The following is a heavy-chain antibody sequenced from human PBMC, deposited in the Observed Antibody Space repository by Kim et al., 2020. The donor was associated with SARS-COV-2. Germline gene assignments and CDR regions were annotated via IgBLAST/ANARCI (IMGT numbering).Heavy chain of an antibody. D-gene: IGHD5-18*01. CDR2: VDGGNGNT. J-gene: IGHJ4*02. CDR3: AREETDSHGYRAFDY. V-gene: IGHV1-3*01. CDR1: GYTFHTYA. Sequence: ASVKVSCKASGYTFHTYAMHWMRQAPGQRLEWMGWVDGGNGNTKSSQNFQGRVTITRDRSATTAYMELSSLRSEDTAVYYCAREETDSHGYRAFDYWGQGTPVTVSS.